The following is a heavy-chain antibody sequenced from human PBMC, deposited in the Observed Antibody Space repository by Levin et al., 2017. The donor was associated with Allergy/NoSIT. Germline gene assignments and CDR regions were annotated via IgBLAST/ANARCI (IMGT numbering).Heavy chain of an antibody. Sequence: SETLSLTCVISGDSVSSTSAGWTWIRQSPSRGLEWLGRTYYRSKWYTDYAPSVQSRISINADTSTNQFSLQLHSLTPEDTAVYYCVRAGWPCGSGYHSRCWFFDVWGSGTLVTVSS. J-gene: IGHJ2*01. D-gene: IGHD3-9*01. V-gene: IGHV6-1*01. CDR2: TYYRSKWYT. CDR1: GDSVSSTSAG. CDR3: VRAGWPCGSGYHSRCWFFDV.